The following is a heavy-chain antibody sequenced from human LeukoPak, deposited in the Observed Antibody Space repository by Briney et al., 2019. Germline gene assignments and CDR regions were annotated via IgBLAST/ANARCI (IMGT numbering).Heavy chain of an antibody. V-gene: IGHV4-59*08. J-gene: IGHJ4*02. CDR3: ARHFSAAGTGYFDY. D-gene: IGHD6-13*01. Sequence: SETLSLTCTVSGGSISGYYWSWIRQPPGKGLEWIGYIYYSGSTNYNPSLKSRVTISVDTSKNQFSLKLSSVTAADTAVYYCARHFSAAGTGYFDYWGQGTLVTVSS. CDR1: GGSISGYY. CDR2: IYYSGST.